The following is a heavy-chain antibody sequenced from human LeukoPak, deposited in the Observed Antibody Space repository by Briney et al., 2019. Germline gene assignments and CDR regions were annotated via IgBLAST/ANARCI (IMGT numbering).Heavy chain of an antibody. CDR2: MTPTSGNT. J-gene: IGHJ6*02. Sequence: AAVKVSCKASGCTVTTYDVKWVRRATGQGLEWMGWMTPTSGNTGYAQKLQGRVILTRNTSTNTEYMELSSLRSDDTAVYYCARYHYRSGAMDVWGQGTTVTVSS. V-gene: IGHV1-8*02. CDR3: ARYHYRSGAMDV. CDR1: GCTVTTYD. D-gene: IGHD3-10*01.